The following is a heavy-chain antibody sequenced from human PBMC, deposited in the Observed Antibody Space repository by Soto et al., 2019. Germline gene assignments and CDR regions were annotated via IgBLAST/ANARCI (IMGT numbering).Heavy chain of an antibody. CDR3: ARDLLREWKYYDFWSGYYTGFMDWFDP. CDR2: INAGNGNT. Sequence: ASVKVSCKASGYTFTSYAMHWVRQAPGQRLEWMGWINAGNGNTKYSQKFQGRVTITRDTSASTAYMELSSLRSEDTAVYYCARDLLREWKYYDFWSGYYTGFMDWFDPWGQGTLVTVSS. J-gene: IGHJ5*02. CDR1: GYTFTSYA. D-gene: IGHD3-3*01. V-gene: IGHV1-3*01.